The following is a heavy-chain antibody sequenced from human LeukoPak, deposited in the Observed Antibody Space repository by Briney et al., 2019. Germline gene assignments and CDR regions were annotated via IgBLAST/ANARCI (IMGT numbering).Heavy chain of an antibody. V-gene: IGHV1-2*02. CDR1: GYTFTSYG. CDR2: INPNSGGT. D-gene: IGHD5-18*01. CDR3: ARVGGGYSYGQYYYYMDV. Sequence: ASVKVSCKASGYTFTSYGISWVRQAPGQGLEWMGWINPNSGGTNYAQKFQGRVTMTRDTSISTAYMELSRLRSDDTAVYYCARVGGGYSYGQYYYYMDVWGKGTTVTISS. J-gene: IGHJ6*03.